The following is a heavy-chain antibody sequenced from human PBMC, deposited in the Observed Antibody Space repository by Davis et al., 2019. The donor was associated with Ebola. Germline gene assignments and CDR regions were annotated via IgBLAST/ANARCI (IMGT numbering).Heavy chain of an antibody. Sequence: GESLKISCAASGFTFSSYWMHWVRQAPGKGLVWVSRINSDGSSTSYADSVKGRFTISRDNAKSSLYLQMNSLRAEDTAVYYCAKAYDSSGYSYFFDYWGQGTLVTVSS. CDR3: AKAYDSSGYSYFFDY. CDR1: GFTFSSYW. V-gene: IGHV3-74*01. D-gene: IGHD3-22*01. CDR2: INSDGSST. J-gene: IGHJ4*02.